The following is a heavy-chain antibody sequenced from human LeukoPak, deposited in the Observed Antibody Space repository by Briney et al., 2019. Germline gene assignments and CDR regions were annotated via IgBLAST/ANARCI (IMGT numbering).Heavy chain of an antibody. CDR3: ARGERNYVWGSYRYDTGEDPPYYFDY. V-gene: IGHV4-34*01. CDR2: TDHGGSA. Sequence: PSETLSLTCAVYGGSFSGYYWNWVRQPPGKGLEWIGETDHGGSAKYNPSLKSRATISVDTSKNQFSLKLSSVTAADTAVYYCARGERNYVWGSYRYDTGEDPPYYFDYWGQGTLVTVSS. D-gene: IGHD3-16*02. J-gene: IGHJ4*02. CDR1: GGSFSGYY.